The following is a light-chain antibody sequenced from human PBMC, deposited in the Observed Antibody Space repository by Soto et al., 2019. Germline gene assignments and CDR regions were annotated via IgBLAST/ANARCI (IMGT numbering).Light chain of an antibody. J-gene: IGLJ1*01. V-gene: IGLV2-23*02. Sequence: QSALTQPASVSGSPGQSITISCTGTSSDVGSYNLVSWYQQHPGKAPKLMIYEVSKRPPGVSNRFSGSKSGNTASLTISGLQAEDEADYYCCSYAGSSIPYVFGTGTKVTVL. CDR3: CSYAGSSIPYV. CDR2: EVS. CDR1: SSDVGSYNL.